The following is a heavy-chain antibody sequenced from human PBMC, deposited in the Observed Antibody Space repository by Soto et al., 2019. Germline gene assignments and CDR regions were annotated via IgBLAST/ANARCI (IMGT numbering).Heavy chain of an antibody. V-gene: IGHV3-30*03. D-gene: IGHD2-15*01. CDR2: ISSDGSKK. CDR1: GFTFRNNG. Sequence: QVQLVESGGGVVQPGRSLRLSCVASGFTFRNNGIHWVRQAPGKGLEWVAVISSDGSKKYYADSVKGRFTISRDNSKNTLYLQMNSLRAEDTAVYYCAMDLYGGSSRFDYWGQGTLVTVSS. J-gene: IGHJ4*02. CDR3: AMDLYGGSSRFDY.